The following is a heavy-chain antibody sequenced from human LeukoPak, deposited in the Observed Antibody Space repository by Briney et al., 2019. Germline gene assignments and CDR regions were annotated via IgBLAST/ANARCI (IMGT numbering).Heavy chain of an antibody. V-gene: IGHV3-11*04. D-gene: IGHD1-14*01. CDR1: GFTFSDYY. CDR3: ARGVENHFGS. CDR2: ISQSSAAI. J-gene: IGHJ4*02. Sequence: PGGSLRLSCAASGFTFSDYYMTWIRQAPGKGLEWISYISQSSAAIYYADSVKGRFTISRDDVKNSVFLQMKSLRVEDTAVYYCARGVENHFGSWGQGTLVTVSS.